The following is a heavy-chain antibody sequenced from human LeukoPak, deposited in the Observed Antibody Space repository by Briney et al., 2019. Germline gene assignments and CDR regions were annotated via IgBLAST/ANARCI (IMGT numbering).Heavy chain of an antibody. J-gene: IGHJ4*02. CDR1: GFTFSSYS. Sequence: GGSLRLSCAASGFTFSSYSMNWVRQAPGKGLEWVSYISSSSDYKDYADSVRGRFTISRDNAKESMYLQMNSLRAEDTAVYYCAGPTSLRGAYCCTNFWGQGTLVTVSS. CDR2: ISSSSDYK. CDR3: AGPTSLRGAYCCTNF. V-gene: IGHV3-21*05. D-gene: IGHD2-21*01.